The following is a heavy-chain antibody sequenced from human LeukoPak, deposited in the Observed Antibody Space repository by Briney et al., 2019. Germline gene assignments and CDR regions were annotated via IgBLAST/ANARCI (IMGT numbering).Heavy chain of an antibody. D-gene: IGHD3-22*01. CDR2: IYYSGST. CDR1: GGSISVYY. Sequence: PSETLPLTCTVSGGSISVYYWSWIRQPPGKGLEWIGYIYYSGSTNYNPSLKSRVTISVDTSKNQFSLKLSSVTAADTAVYYCARHSKYYYDSSGSYVGYFQHWGQGTLVTVSS. V-gene: IGHV4-59*08. J-gene: IGHJ1*01. CDR3: ARHSKYYYDSSGSYVGYFQH.